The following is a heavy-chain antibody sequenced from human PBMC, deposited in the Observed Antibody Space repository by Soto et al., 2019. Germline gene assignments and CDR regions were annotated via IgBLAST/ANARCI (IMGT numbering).Heavy chain of an antibody. CDR1: GYTFTVYL. V-gene: IGHV1-3*01. D-gene: IGHD7-27*01. CDR2: TNSANGNT. Sequence: ASVKVSCKAAGYTFTVYLVHWVRQAPGQRLEWMGRTNSANGNTKYSKKSQGRATITRNTSASTAYMELSSLRSEDTAVYFCARGSSNWLPYFDYWGQGPLVTVSS. J-gene: IGHJ4*02. CDR3: ARGSSNWLPYFDY.